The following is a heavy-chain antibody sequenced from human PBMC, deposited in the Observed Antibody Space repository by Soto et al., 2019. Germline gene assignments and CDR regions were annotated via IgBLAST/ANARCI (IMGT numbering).Heavy chain of an antibody. D-gene: IGHD4-17*01. CDR1: GFTFSSYW. CDR2: INSDGSST. J-gene: IGHJ5*02. CDR3: ARDHDYVYNWFDP. V-gene: IGHV3-74*01. Sequence: EVQLVESGGGLVQPGGSLRLSCAASGFTFSSYWMHWDRQAPGKGLVWVSRINSDGSSTTYAGSVKGRFTISRDNAKNTLYLQMNTLRAEDTAVYYCARDHDYVYNWFDPWGQGTLVTVSS.